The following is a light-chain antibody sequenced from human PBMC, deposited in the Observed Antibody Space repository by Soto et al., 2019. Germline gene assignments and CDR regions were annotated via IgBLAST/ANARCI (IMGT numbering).Light chain of an antibody. CDR1: QSVSSY. Sequence: EIVLPQSPATLSLSPGARATLSCRASQSVSSYLAWYQQKPGQAPRLRIYDASNRATGIPARFSGSGSGTDFTLTISSLEPEDFAVYYCQQRSNWPPYTFGQGTKLEIK. CDR3: QQRSNWPPYT. CDR2: DAS. J-gene: IGKJ2*01. V-gene: IGKV3-11*01.